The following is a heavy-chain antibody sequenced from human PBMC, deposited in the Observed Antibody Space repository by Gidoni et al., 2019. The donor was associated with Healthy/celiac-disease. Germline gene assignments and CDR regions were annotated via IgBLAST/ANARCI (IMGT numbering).Heavy chain of an antibody. CDR1: GGTFSSYN. CDR3: ARDGGYGDYVDY. Sequence: QVQPVQSGAEVKKPGSSVQVSCKASGGTFSSYNLSWVRQAPGQGLEWMGRIIPILGIANYAQKFQGRVTITADKSTSTAYMELSSLRAEDTAVYYCARDGGYGDYVDYWGQGTLVTVSS. V-gene: IGHV1-69*08. CDR2: IIPILGIA. J-gene: IGHJ4*02. D-gene: IGHD4-17*01.